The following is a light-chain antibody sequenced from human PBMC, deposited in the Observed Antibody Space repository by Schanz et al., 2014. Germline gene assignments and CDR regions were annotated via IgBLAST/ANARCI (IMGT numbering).Light chain of an antibody. Sequence: EIVLTQSPGTLSLSPGERATLSCRASQSVSSSYLAWYQQKPGQAPRLLIYAASFRATGISDRFSGSGSGTDFTLTISSLEPEDFAVYYCQQRSNWPRMYTFGQGTKLEIK. CDR1: QSVSSSY. CDR2: AAS. CDR3: QQRSNWPRMYT. V-gene: IGKV3D-20*02. J-gene: IGKJ2*01.